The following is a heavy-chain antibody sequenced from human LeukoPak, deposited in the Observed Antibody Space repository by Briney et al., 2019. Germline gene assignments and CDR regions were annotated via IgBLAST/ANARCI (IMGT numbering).Heavy chain of an antibody. J-gene: IGHJ6*03. V-gene: IGHV1-2*02. CDR2: INPNSGGT. D-gene: IGHD6-19*01. CDR3: ARVSSSGWYSKITYYYYYYMDV. CDR1: GYTFTGYY. Sequence: ASVKVSCKASGYTFTGYYMHWVRQAPGQGLEWMGWINPNSGGTNYAQKFQGRVTMTRDTSISTAYMELSSLRSEDTAVYYCARVSSSGWYSKITYYYYYYMDVWGKGTTVTVSS.